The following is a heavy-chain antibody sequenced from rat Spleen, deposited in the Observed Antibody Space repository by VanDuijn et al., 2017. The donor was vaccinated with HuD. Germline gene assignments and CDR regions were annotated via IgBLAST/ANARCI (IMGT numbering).Heavy chain of an antibody. J-gene: IGHJ2*01. CDR2: ITNAAGKV. Sequence: EVRLVESGGGLVQPGRSLKLSCTASGFTFSDFDMAWVRQAPTKGLEWVASITNAAGKVHYPDSVKGRFTLSRDNAKSTLYLQMNSLRSEDTATYYCTRGTYYRHWGQGVMVTVSS. V-gene: IGHV5S23*01. CDR1: GFTFSDFD. CDR3: TRGTYYRH. D-gene: IGHD1-9*01.